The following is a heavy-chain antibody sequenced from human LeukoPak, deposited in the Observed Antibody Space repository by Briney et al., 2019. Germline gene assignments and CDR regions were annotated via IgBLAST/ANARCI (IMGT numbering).Heavy chain of an antibody. J-gene: IGHJ4*02. CDR2: INEDGSDK. CDR1: GFTSNNYW. CDR3: VSWAGKYYETSDYSLAPSNS. Sequence: GGSLRLSCAASGFTSNNYWMSWIRQAPGKGLKWAAHINEDGSDKYYVDSVKGRFTISRDNATNSLYLQINRLRAEDTAVYYCVSWAGKYYETSDYSLAPSNSWGQGALVTVSS. D-gene: IGHD3-22*01. V-gene: IGHV3-7*01.